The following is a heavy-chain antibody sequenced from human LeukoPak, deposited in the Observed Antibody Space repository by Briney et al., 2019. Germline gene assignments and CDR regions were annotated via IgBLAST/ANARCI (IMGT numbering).Heavy chain of an antibody. CDR2: ISFSGSSI. J-gene: IGHJ6*03. Sequence: PGGSLRLSCAASGFTFSDYYMSWIRQAPGKGLEWVSYISFSGSSIYYADSVKGRFTISRDNAKNSLYLQMNSLRAEDTAVYYCARVLRYCSGGNCYSGGLGYMDVWGKGTTVTISS. CDR1: GFTFSDYY. D-gene: IGHD2-15*01. V-gene: IGHV3-11*01. CDR3: ARVLRYCSGGNCYSGGLGYMDV.